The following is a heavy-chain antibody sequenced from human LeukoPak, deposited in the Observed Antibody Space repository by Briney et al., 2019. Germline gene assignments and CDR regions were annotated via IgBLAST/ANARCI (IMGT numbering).Heavy chain of an antibody. Sequence: GGSLRLSCAASEFTFSSYGMHWVRQAPGKGLEWVAVISYDGSNKYYADSVKGRFTISRDNSKNTLYLQMNSLRAEDTAVYYCATSDSRHCSSTSCYYCYGMDVWGQGTTVTVS. D-gene: IGHD2-2*01. J-gene: IGHJ6*02. CDR3: ATSDSRHCSSTSCYYCYGMDV. V-gene: IGHV3-30*03. CDR1: EFTFSSYG. CDR2: ISYDGSNK.